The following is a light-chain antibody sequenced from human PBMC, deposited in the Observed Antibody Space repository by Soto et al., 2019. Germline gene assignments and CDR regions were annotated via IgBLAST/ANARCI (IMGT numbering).Light chain of an antibody. CDR1: QSISSY. Sequence: DIQMTQSPSSLSASVGDRVTITCRAGQSISSYLNWYQQKPGKAPKLLIYAASSLQSGVPSRFSGSGSGTEFTLTISSLQPEDFATYYCLQHNSYPPTFGQGTKVDIK. V-gene: IGKV1-17*01. CDR3: LQHNSYPPT. CDR2: AAS. J-gene: IGKJ1*01.